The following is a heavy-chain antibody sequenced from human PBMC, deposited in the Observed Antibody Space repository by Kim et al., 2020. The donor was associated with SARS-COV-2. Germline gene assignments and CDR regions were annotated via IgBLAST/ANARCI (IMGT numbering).Heavy chain of an antibody. CDR2: INHSGST. D-gene: IGHD3-9*01. J-gene: IGHJ6*01. Sequence: SETLSLTCAVYGGSFSGYYWSWIRQPPGKGLEWIGEINHSGSTNYNPSLKSRVTISVDTSKNQFSLKLSSVTAADTAVYYCARGNTISHFYYYYYGMAV. CDR1: GGSFSGYY. CDR3: ARGNTISHFYYYYYGMAV. V-gene: IGHV4-34*01.